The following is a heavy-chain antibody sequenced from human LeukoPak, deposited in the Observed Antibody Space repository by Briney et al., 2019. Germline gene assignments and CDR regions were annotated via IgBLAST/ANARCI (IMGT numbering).Heavy chain of an antibody. J-gene: IGHJ4*02. V-gene: IGHV3-48*03. CDR2: ISSSGSHI. CDR1: GFTFRSYE. Sequence: QPGGSLRLSCVVSGFTFRSYEMNWVRQAPGKGLEWVSYISSSGSHIEYADSVKGRFTISRDDARNSLYLQMNSLRAEDTAVYYCARGDTLGYSSSWYNYWGQGTLVTVSS. CDR3: ARGDTLGYSSSWYNY. D-gene: IGHD6-13*01.